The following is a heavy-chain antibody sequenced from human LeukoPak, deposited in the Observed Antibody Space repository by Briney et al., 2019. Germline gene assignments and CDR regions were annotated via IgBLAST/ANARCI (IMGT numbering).Heavy chain of an antibody. Sequence: SETLSLTCTVSGVSISSSSYYWGWIRQPPGKGLEWIGIIYYSGRTYYNPSLKSQLTISVDTSKAQFSLKLSSVTATDTAVYCCARRGYCSSISCYEYWCDPWGQGTLVTVSS. CDR2: IYYSGRT. J-gene: IGHJ5*02. CDR1: GVSISSSSYY. V-gene: IGHV4-39*01. CDR3: ARRGYCSSISCYEYWCDP. D-gene: IGHD2-2*01.